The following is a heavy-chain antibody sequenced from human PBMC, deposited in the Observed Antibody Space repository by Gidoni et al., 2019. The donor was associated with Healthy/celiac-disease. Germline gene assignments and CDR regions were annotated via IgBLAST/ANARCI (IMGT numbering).Heavy chain of an antibody. Sequence: QLQLVQSGTEVRKPGASVKVSCKASGYNFTSYYMHWVRQAPGQGLEWMGIINPSGGDTSHAQKLQGRVTLTRDTSTSTVYLELSSLRSEDTAVYYCAREEDTMLRGVNGYYYNGMDVWGQGTTVTVSS. CDR3: AREEDTMLRGVNGYYYNGMDV. D-gene: IGHD3-10*01. CDR2: INPSGGDT. CDR1: GYNFTSYY. J-gene: IGHJ6*02. V-gene: IGHV1-46*03.